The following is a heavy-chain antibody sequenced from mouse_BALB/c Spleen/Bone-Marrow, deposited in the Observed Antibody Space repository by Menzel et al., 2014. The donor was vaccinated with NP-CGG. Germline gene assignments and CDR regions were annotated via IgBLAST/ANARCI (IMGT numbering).Heavy chain of an antibody. CDR1: GYTFTSYW. J-gene: IGHJ3*01. V-gene: IGHV1S81*02. Sequence: QVQLQQSGAELVKPGASVKLSCKASGYTFTSYWIHWVKLRPGHGLERIGEINPSNGRTNYNEKFKNKATLTVDKSSSTAYIQLSSLTSEDSAVYYCARYDGPAWFAYWGQGTLVTVS. D-gene: IGHD2-3*01. CDR2: INPSNGRT. CDR3: ARYDGPAWFAY.